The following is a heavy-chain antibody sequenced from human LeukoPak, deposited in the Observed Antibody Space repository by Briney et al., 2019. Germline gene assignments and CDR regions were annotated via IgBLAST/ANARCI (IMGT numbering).Heavy chain of an antibody. J-gene: IGHJ6*03. Sequence: PSETLSLTCTVSGGSVSSRSYYWSWIRQPAGKGLEWIGRIYTSGSTNYNPSLKSRVTISVDTSKNQFSLKLSSVTAADTAVYYCAMSPQQLVLGGRYYYYYMDVWGKGTTVTVSS. D-gene: IGHD6-6*01. CDR1: GGSVSSRSYY. V-gene: IGHV4-61*02. CDR2: IYTSGST. CDR3: AMSPQQLVLGGRYYYYYMDV.